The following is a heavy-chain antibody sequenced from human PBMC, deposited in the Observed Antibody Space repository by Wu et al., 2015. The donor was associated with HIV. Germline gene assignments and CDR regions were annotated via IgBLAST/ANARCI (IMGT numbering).Heavy chain of an antibody. V-gene: IGHV1-8*01. D-gene: IGHD5-18*01. Sequence: QVQLVQSGAEMKKPGASVKVSCKASGYNFTNYDINWVKLTPGQGLEWMGWMKPKSGDTGYALTFLGRVTMTRDISTNTAYMELSSLRSDDTALYFCAKADQRGYDYGHWNFDFXGPWHPVTVSS. CDR1: GYNFTNYD. CDR2: MKPKSGDT. CDR3: AKADQRGYDYGHWNFDF. J-gene: IGHJ2*01.